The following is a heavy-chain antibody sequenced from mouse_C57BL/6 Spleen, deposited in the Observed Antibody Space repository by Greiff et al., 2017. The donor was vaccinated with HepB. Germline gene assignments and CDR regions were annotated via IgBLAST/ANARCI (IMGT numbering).Heavy chain of an antibody. CDR3: AREGSYYSSFDY. V-gene: IGHV3-6*01. D-gene: IGHD2-5*01. CDR1: GYSITSGYY. J-gene: IGHJ2*01. CDR2: ISYDGSN. Sequence: EVQLQQSGPGLVKPSQSLSLTCSVTGYSITSGYYWNWIRQFPGNKLEWMGYISYDGSNNYNPSLKNRISITRDTSKNQFFLKLNSVTTEDTATYYCAREGSYYSSFDYWGQGTTLTVSS.